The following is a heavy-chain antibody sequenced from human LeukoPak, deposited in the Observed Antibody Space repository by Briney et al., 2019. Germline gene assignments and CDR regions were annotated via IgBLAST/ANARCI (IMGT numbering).Heavy chain of an antibody. Sequence: GGSLRLSCAASGFTFSDHYMSWIRQAPGKGLEWVSYISSAGHSLFYVGSVMGRFVVSRDNAKNSLYLQMNSLRAEDTAVYYCARVSSSWYAADYWGQGTLVTVSS. J-gene: IGHJ4*02. D-gene: IGHD6-13*01. CDR3: ARVSSSWYAADY. CDR1: GFTFSDHY. V-gene: IGHV3-11*04. CDR2: ISSAGHSL.